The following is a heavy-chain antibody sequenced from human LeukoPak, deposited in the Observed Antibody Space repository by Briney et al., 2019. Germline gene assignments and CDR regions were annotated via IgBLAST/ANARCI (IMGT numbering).Heavy chain of an antibody. Sequence: GGSLRLSCAASGFTFSSYSMNWVRQAPGKGLEWVSSISSSSSYIYYADSEKGRFTISRDNAKNSLYLQMNSLRAEDTAVYYCARLYGDYAGDYYYGMDVWGQGTTVTVSS. CDR1: GFTFSSYS. CDR2: ISSSSSYI. J-gene: IGHJ6*02. V-gene: IGHV3-21*01. CDR3: ARLYGDYAGDYYYGMDV. D-gene: IGHD4-17*01.